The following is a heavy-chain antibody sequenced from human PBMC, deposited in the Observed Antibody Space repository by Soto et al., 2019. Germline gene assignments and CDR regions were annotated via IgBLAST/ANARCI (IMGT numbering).Heavy chain of an antibody. D-gene: IGHD3-10*01. J-gene: IGHJ5*01. V-gene: IGHV1-8*02. CDR2: MNPNSGNT. CDR1: GYTFNNYD. CDR3: TRAYGAETFDF. Sequence: VSCKASGYTFNNYDIHWVRQAPGHGLEWMGWMNPNSGNTGYAQNFRGRVTMTQNTAIGTAYMELSSLRSDDTATYYCTRAYGAETFDFWGQGTRVTSPQ.